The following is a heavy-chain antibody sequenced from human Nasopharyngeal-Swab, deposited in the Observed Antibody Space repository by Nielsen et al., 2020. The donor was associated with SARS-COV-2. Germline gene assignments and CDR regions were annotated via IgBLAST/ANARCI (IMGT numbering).Heavy chain of an antibody. V-gene: IGHV4-34*01. CDR1: GGSFSGYY. J-gene: IGHJ4*02. CDR3: ARGSMGSGSYADY. Sequence: SETLSLTCAVYGGSFSGYYWSWIRQPPGKGLEWIGEINHSGSTYYNPSLKSRVTISVDRSKNQFSLKLSSVTAADTAVYYCARGSMGSGSYADYWGQGTLVTVSS. D-gene: IGHD1-26*01. CDR2: INHSGST.